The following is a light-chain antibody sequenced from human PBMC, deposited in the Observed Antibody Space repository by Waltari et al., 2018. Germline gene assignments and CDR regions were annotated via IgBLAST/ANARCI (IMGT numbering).Light chain of an antibody. V-gene: IGKV3-20*01. Sequence: EIVLTRSPGTLSLSPGERAPLSCGASQSVGRSLTWYQQKPGQAPRLLIYGASSRATGIPDRFSGSGSGTDFSLTISRLEPEDFALYYCQHYVRLPVSFGQGTKVDIK. J-gene: IGKJ1*01. CDR1: QSVGRS. CDR3: QHYVRLPVS. CDR2: GAS.